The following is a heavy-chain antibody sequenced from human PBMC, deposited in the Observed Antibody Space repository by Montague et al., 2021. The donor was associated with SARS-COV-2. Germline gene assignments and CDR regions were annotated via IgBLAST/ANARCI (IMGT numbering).Heavy chain of an antibody. D-gene: IGHD3-22*01. Sequence: SETLSLTCAVSGDSISSGHWWTWVRQPPGKGLEWIGEIYHSGSTNYNPSLKSRVTISVDKSRNQFSLRLSSVTAADTAVYYCAGGCYYDSDGHYYFDYWGQGTLVTVSS. CDR2: IYHSGST. CDR1: GDSISSGHW. J-gene: IGHJ4*02. CDR3: AGGCYYDSDGHYYFDY. V-gene: IGHV4-4*02.